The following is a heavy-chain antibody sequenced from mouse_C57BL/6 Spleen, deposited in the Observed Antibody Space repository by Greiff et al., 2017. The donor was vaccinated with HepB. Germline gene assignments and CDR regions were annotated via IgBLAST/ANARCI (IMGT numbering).Heavy chain of an antibody. Sequence: LVKPGASVKLSCKASGYTFTEYTIHWVKQRSGQGLEWIGWFYPGSGSIKYNEKFKDKATLTADKSSSTVYMELSRLTSEDSAVYFCARHEDDDGYYYYAMDYWGQGTSVTVSS. J-gene: IGHJ4*01. CDR1: GYTFTEYT. CDR3: ARHEDDDGYYYYAMDY. D-gene: IGHD2-3*01. CDR2: FYPGSGSI. V-gene: IGHV1-62-2*01.